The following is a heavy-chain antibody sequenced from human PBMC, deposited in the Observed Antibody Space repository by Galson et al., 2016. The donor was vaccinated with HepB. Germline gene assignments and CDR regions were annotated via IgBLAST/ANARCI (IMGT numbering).Heavy chain of an antibody. J-gene: IGHJ4*02. CDR3: ARSHIAATGVPPLFDF. Sequence: ETLSLTCAVSGGSFSADYWGWIRQAPGKGLEWIGEISHSGTTNYNPSLRSRVIMSVATSKNQFSLMLSSVTAADTAICYCARSHIAATGVPPLFDFWGQGALLTVSS. V-gene: IGHV4-34*01. CDR2: ISHSGTT. CDR1: GGSFSADY. D-gene: IGHD6-13*01.